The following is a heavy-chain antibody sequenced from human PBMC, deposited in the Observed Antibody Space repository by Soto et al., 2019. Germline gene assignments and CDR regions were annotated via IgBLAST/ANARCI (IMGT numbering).Heavy chain of an antibody. CDR1: GYTFTNYW. D-gene: IGHD6-13*01. Sequence: GESLKISCKGSGYTFTNYWIVWVRQMPGKGLEWMGIIYPGDSDTRYSPSFQGQVTISADKSISTAYLQWSSLKVSDTAMYYCARGIWQQLEPAFDIWGPGTMVTVSS. V-gene: IGHV5-51*01. J-gene: IGHJ3*02. CDR2: IYPGDSDT. CDR3: ARGIWQQLEPAFDI.